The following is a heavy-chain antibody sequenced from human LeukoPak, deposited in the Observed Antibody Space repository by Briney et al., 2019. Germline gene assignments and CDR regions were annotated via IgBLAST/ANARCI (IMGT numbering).Heavy chain of an antibody. CDR1: VFTFSSYL. Sequence: GGSLRLSCIASVFTFSSYLMHWVHQAPGKGLVWVSRINRDGSTTNYADSVKGRFTISRDNAKNAVYLQVNSLRAEDTAVYYCARGASYFDSGSYEIDFWGQGTLVTVSS. J-gene: IGHJ4*02. CDR3: ARGASYFDSGSYEIDF. D-gene: IGHD3-10*01. CDR2: INRDGSTT. V-gene: IGHV3-74*01.